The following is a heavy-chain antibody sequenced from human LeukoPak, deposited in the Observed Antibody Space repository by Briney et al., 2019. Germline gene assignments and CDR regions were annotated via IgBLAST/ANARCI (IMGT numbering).Heavy chain of an antibody. V-gene: IGHV3-30*18. J-gene: IGHJ6*02. CDR1: GFTFSSYG. CDR3: AKDYGGNLPYYYGMDV. Sequence: PGGSLRLSCAASGFTFSSYGMHWVRQAPGKGLEWVAVISYDGSNKYYADSVKGRFTTSRDNSKNTLYLQMNSLRAEDTAVYYCAKDYGGNLPYYYGMDVWGQGTTVTVSS. CDR2: ISYDGSNK. D-gene: IGHD4-23*01.